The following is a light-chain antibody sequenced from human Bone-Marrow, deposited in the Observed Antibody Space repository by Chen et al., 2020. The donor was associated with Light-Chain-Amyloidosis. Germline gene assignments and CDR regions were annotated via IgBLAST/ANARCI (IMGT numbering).Light chain of an antibody. Sequence: DIQMTWSPSSLSASVGDRVTITRQASQDIRNYLNWYQQKPGKAPKLLIYDASNLETGVPSRFSGSGSETDFTFTISSLQPEDIATYYCQQYDNLPRLTFGGGTKVEIK. J-gene: IGKJ4*01. CDR3: QQYDNLPRLT. CDR2: DAS. CDR1: QDIRNY. V-gene: IGKV1-33*01.